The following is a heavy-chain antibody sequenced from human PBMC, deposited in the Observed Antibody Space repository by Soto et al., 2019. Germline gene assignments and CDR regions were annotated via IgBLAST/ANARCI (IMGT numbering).Heavy chain of an antibody. CDR3: AKDRVARTAMVTWWFDP. V-gene: IGHV3-30*18. Sequence: GGSLRLSCAASGFTFSSYGMHWVRQAPGKGLEWVAVISYDGSNKYYADSVKGRFTISRDNSKNTLYLQMNSLRAEDTAVYYCAKDRVARTAMVTWWFDPWGQGTLVTVSP. D-gene: IGHD5-18*01. CDR1: GFTFSSYG. J-gene: IGHJ5*02. CDR2: ISYDGSNK.